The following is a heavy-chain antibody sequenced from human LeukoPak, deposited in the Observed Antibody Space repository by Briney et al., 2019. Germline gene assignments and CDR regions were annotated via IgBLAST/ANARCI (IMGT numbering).Heavy chain of an antibody. Sequence: QAGGSLRLSCAASGFTFSDYYMSWIRQAPGKGLEWVSYISSSSSYTNYADSVKGRFTISRDNAENSLYLQMNNLRADDTAVYYCARDRSGSYPYYFDYWGQGTVVTVSS. V-gene: IGHV3-11*06. CDR3: ARDRSGSYPYYFDY. CDR2: ISSSSSYT. J-gene: IGHJ4*02. CDR1: GFTFSDYY. D-gene: IGHD1-26*01.